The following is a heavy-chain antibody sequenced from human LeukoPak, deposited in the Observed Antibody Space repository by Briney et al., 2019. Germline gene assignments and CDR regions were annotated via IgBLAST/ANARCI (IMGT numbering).Heavy chain of an antibody. J-gene: IGHJ4*02. CDR2: ISSSSYT. V-gene: IGHV3-11*03. D-gene: IGHD3-16*01. CDR3: ASGRTNPFGGYYIH. Sequence: GGSLRLSCAASGFTLSDYHMSWIRQAPGKGLEWVSYISSSSYTNYADSVKGRFTISRDNAKNSLYLQMNSLRAEDTAVYHCASGRTNPFGGYYIHWGQGTLVTVSS. CDR1: GFTLSDYH.